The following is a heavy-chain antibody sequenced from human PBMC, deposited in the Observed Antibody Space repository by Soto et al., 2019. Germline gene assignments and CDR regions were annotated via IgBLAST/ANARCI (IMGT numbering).Heavy chain of an antibody. J-gene: IGHJ4*02. CDR1: GFTFSSYA. CDR3: AKGPYGPGSFDY. CDR2: ISGSGGST. V-gene: IGHV3-23*01. Sequence: PXESLRLSCAASGFTFSSYAMSWVRQAPGKGLEWVSAISGSGGSTYYAESVKGRFTISRDNSKNTLYLQMNSLGAEDTAVYYCAKGPYGPGSFDYWGQGTLVTVSS. D-gene: IGHD3-10*01.